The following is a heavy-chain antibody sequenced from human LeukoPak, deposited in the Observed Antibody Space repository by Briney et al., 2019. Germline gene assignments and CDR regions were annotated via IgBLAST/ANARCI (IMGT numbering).Heavy chain of an antibody. V-gene: IGHV3-23*01. CDR2: ISGSGSNT. J-gene: IGHJ4*02. D-gene: IGHD2-8*01. CDR3: ARVYLERLTAGYFDH. Sequence: GGSLRLSCAASGFTFSSYAMSWVRQAPGKGLEWVSTISGSGSNTYYADSVKGRFTISRDNAKNTVYLQMNGLRDDDSAAYFCARVYLERLTAGYFDHWGQGTQVTVSP. CDR1: GFTFSSYA.